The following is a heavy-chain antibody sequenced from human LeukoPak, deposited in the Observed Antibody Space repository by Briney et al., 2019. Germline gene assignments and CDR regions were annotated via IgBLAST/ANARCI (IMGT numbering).Heavy chain of an antibody. D-gene: IGHD3-10*01. V-gene: IGHV4-59*10. CDR2: IYTSGST. J-gene: IGHJ4*02. Sequence: SETLSLSCALSGVSLSSYYTSWIRQPAGKGLEWIGLIYTSGSTNYNPSLKSRVTISVDTSKNQFSLKLSSVTAADTAVYYCARVRAGSYYFDYWGQGTLVTVYS. CDR3: ARVRAGSYYFDY. CDR1: GVSLSSYY.